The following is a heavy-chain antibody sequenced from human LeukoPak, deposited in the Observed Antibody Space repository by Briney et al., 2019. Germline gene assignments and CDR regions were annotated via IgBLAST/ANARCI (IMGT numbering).Heavy chain of an antibody. V-gene: IGHV4-4*07. CDR1: GGSISSYY. D-gene: IGHD3-22*01. J-gene: IGHJ4*02. CDR2: IYSSGST. Sequence: SETLSLTCTVSGGSISSYYWSWVRQPAGKGLEWIGLIYSSGSTNYNPSLKSRVSMSVDTSKKQFSLRLSSVTAADTAVYYCARTPIYFYDNSGYYNWGQGTLVTVSS. CDR3: ARTPIYFYDNSGYYN.